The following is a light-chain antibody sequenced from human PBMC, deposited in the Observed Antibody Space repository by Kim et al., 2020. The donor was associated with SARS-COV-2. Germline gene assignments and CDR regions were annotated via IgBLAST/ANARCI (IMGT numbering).Light chain of an antibody. V-gene: IGKV3-11*01. J-gene: IGKJ4*01. Sequence: EIVLTQSPATLSLSPGERASLSCRASQSVGTSLVWYQQKVGQAPRLLIYEASKRATDIPAKFSGSGSGTDFTLTISSLESDDFAVYYCHQRSDWPLTFGGGTRVDIK. CDR1: QSVGTS. CDR2: EAS. CDR3: HQRSDWPLT.